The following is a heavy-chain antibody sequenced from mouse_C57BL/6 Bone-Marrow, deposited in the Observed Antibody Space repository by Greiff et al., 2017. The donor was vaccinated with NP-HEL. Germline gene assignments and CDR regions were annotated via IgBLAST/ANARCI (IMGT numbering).Heavy chain of an antibody. CDR3: ARRDGSSYYFDY. Sequence: QVQLQQPGAELVRPGSSVKLSCKASGYTFTSYWMHWVKQRPIQGLEWIGNIDPSDSETHYNQKFKDKATLTVDKSSSTAYMQLSSLTSEDSAVYYCARRDGSSYYFDYWGQGTTLTVSS. CDR1: GYTFTSYW. J-gene: IGHJ2*01. D-gene: IGHD1-1*01. CDR2: IDPSDSET. V-gene: IGHV1-52*01.